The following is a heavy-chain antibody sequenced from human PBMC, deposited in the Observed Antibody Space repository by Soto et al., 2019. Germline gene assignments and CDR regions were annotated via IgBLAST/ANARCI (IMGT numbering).Heavy chain of an antibody. CDR3: ASPLYSYGFGEDYYFYY. Sequence: SETLSLTCTVSGGSISSSSYYWGWIRQPPGKGLEWIGSIYYSGSTYYNPSLKSRVTISVDTSKNQFSLKLSSVTAADTAVYYCASPLYSYGFGEDYYFYYRGQRTPVPVSS. CDR1: GGSISSSSYY. D-gene: IGHD5-18*01. CDR2: IYYSGST. V-gene: IGHV4-39*01. J-gene: IGHJ4*01.